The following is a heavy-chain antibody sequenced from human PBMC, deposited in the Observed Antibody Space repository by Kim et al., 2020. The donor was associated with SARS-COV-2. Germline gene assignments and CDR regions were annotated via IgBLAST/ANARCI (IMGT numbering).Heavy chain of an antibody. CDR3: ARDLLGYCSGGSCPPLGY. Sequence: GGSLRLSCAASGFTVSSNYMSWVRQAPGKGLEWVSVIYSGGSTYYADSVKGRFTISRDNSKNTLYLQMNSLRAEDTAVYYCARDLLGYCSGGSCPPLGYWGQGTLVTVSS. CDR2: IYSGGST. CDR1: GFTVSSNY. D-gene: IGHD2-15*01. J-gene: IGHJ4*02. V-gene: IGHV3-53*01.